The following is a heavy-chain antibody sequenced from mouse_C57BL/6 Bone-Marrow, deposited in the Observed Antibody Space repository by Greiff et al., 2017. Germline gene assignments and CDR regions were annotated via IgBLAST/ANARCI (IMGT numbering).Heavy chain of an antibody. CDR2: IDPENGDT. V-gene: IGHV14-4*01. Sequence: VQLQQSGAELVRPGASVKLSCTASGFNIKDDYMHWVKQRPEQGLEGIGWIDPENGDTEYASKFQGKATITADTSSNTAYLQLSSLTSEDTAVYYCTTWGGSSLGYAMDYWGQGTSVTVSS. D-gene: IGHD1-1*01. J-gene: IGHJ4*01. CDR1: GFNIKDDY. CDR3: TTWGGSSLGYAMDY.